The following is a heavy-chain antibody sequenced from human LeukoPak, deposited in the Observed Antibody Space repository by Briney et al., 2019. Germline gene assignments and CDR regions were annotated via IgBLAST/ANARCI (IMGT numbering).Heavy chain of an antibody. V-gene: IGHV1-2*02. CDR3: ARFYSGYGNYYYYMDV. Sequence: ASVKVSCKASGYTFTSYGISWVRQAPGQGLERMGWINPNTGGTNYAQKFQGRVTMTRDTSISTAYMELSRLRSDDTAVYYCARFYSGYGNYYYYMDVWGKGTTVTVSS. CDR1: GYTFTSYG. CDR2: INPNTGGT. D-gene: IGHD5-12*01. J-gene: IGHJ6*03.